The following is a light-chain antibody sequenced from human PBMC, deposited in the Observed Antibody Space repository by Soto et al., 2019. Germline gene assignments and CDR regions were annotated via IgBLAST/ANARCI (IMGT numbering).Light chain of an antibody. Sequence: QLVLTQPASVSGSPGQSIAISCTGTSSDVGGYSYVSWYQQQPGKAPKLVISDVSNRPSGVSDRFSGSKSGNTASLTISGLQTEDEADYYCASYTTSSTYVFGTGTKLT. J-gene: IGLJ1*01. CDR2: DVS. CDR3: ASYTTSSTYV. V-gene: IGLV2-14*01. CDR1: SSDVGGYSY.